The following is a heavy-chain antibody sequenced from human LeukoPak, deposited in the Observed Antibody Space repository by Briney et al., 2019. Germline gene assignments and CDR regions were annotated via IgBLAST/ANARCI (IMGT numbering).Heavy chain of an antibody. CDR3: AREGEAVAGLRAFDI. CDR1: GGSISSSSYY. J-gene: IGHJ3*02. V-gene: IGHV4-39*07. D-gene: IGHD6-19*01. CDR2: INHSGST. Sequence: SETLSLTCTVSGGSISSSSYYWGWIRQPPGKGLEWIGEINHSGSTNYNPSLKSRVTISVDTSKNQFSLKLSSVTAADTAVYYCAREGEAVAGLRAFDIWGQGTMVTVSS.